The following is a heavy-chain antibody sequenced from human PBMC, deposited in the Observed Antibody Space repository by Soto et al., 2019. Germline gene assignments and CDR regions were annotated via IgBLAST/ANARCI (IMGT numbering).Heavy chain of an antibody. D-gene: IGHD3-10*01. CDR3: AREPVI. CDR2: IYYSGST. Sequence: QVPLQESGPGPVKPSPTLSLTLTFPCCPISSGGYYWGWIRQHPGKGLEWIGYIYYSGSTYYNPSLKSRVTISVDTSKNQFSLKLSSVTAADTAVYYCAREPVIWGQGTLVTVSS. CDR1: CCPISSGGYY. J-gene: IGHJ4*02. V-gene: IGHV4-31*02.